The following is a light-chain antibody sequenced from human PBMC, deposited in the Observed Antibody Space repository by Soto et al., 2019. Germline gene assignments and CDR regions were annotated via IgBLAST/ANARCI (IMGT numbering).Light chain of an antibody. V-gene: IGLV2-8*01. J-gene: IGLJ1*01. CDR2: HVS. CDR3: SSYVGATTYV. CDR1: GTDVGQYNY. Sequence: QSALTQPPSASGSPGQSVTISCTGAGTDVGQYNYVSWYQQHPGKAPKLLIHHVSRRPSGVPARFSGSKSGNTASLTVSGLQTEDEADYYCSSYVGATTYVFGSGTKVTVL.